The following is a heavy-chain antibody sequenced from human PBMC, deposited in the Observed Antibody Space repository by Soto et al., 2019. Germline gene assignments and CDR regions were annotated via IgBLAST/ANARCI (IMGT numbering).Heavy chain of an antibody. J-gene: IGHJ5*02. Sequence: ASVKVSCKASGYTFTSYAMHWVRQAPGQRFEWMGWINAGNGNTKYSQKFQGRVTITRDTSASTAYMELSSLRSEDTAVYYCAIARYYYDSSGLNWFDPWGQGTLVTVSS. CDR2: INAGNGNT. D-gene: IGHD3-22*01. V-gene: IGHV1-3*01. CDR3: AIARYYYDSSGLNWFDP. CDR1: GYTFTSYA.